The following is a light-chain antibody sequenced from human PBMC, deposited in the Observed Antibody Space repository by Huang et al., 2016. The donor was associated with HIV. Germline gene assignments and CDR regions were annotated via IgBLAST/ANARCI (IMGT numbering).Light chain of an antibody. J-gene: IGKJ4*01. CDR1: QSISSW. CDR3: QQYTSYPFT. V-gene: IGKV1-5*03. Sequence: DIQMTQSPSTLSASLGDRVPITCRASQSISSWLAWYQQKPGKAPKLLIYKASGLESGVPSRFSGSGSGTEFTLTISSLQPDDFATYYCQQYTSYPFTFGGGTKVEI. CDR2: KAS.